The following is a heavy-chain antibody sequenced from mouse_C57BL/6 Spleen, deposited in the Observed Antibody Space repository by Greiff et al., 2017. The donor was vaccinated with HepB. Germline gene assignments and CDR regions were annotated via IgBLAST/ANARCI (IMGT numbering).Heavy chain of an antibody. CDR1: GYTFTSYW. D-gene: IGHD1-1*01. CDR3: ARSEEGFITTVVAPDD. J-gene: IGHJ2*01. Sequence: QVQLQQPGAELVKPGASVKLSCKASGYTFTSYWMHWVKQRPGRGLEWIGRIDPNSGGTKYNEKFKSKATLTVDKPSSTADMQLSILTSEDSAVYYWARSEEGFITTVVAPDDWGQGTTLTVSS. CDR2: IDPNSGGT. V-gene: IGHV1-72*01.